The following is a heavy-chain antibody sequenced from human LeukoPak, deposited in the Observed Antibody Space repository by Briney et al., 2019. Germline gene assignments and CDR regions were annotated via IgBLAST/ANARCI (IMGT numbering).Heavy chain of an antibody. CDR3: ASAASAPRVYYFDY. V-gene: IGHV4-39*01. J-gene: IGHJ4*02. Sequence: SSETLSLTCTVSGGSISSNNYYWGWIRQVPGKGLEWIGTINYSGNTYYNPSLKSRVTISVDTSKNQFSLKVSSVTAADTAVYYCASAASAPRVYYFDYWGQGTLVTVSS. CDR2: INYSGNT. CDR1: GGSISSNNYY. D-gene: IGHD6-13*01.